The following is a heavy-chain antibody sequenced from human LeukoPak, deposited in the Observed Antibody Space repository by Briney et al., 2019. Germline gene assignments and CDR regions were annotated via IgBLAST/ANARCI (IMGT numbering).Heavy chain of an antibody. V-gene: IGHV4-59*11. Sequence: SETLSLTCTVTGGSISNHYWSWIRQPPGKGLEWIGYIYYSGGTNYSPSLKSRVTISVDTSENKFSLKLSSVTAADTAIYYCARGGWSVDYWGQGTLVTVSS. CDR2: IYYSGGT. CDR1: GGSISNHY. J-gene: IGHJ4*02. D-gene: IGHD1-26*01. CDR3: ARGGWSVDY.